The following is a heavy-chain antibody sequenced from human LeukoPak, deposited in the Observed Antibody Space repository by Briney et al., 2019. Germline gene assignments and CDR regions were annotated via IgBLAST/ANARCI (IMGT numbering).Heavy chain of an antibody. J-gene: IGHJ5*02. Sequence: ASVKVSCKASGYTFTGYYMHWVRQAPGQGLEWMGWINPNSGGTNYAQKFQGRVTMTRDTSISTAYMELSRLRSDDTAVYYCARGYSSGWYRNWFDPWGRGTLVTVSS. CDR2: INPNSGGT. CDR3: ARGYSSGWYRNWFDP. V-gene: IGHV1-2*02. CDR1: GYTFTGYY. D-gene: IGHD6-19*01.